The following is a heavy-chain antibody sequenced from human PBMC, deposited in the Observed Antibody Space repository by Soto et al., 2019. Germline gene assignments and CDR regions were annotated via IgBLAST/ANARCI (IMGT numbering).Heavy chain of an antibody. CDR3: ATAMKDVDVYHLGS. Sequence: QVQLQESGPGLVKPPQTLSLTCTVSGGSITSTGYFWSWIRQHPGKRLEFIGYISNTGNPFHNPSLKSRTTISRDTSKNLLSLNVTSVTAADSAVYYWATAMKDVDVYHLGSWCQGILVSVSS. V-gene: IGHV4-31*03. J-gene: IGHJ4*02. CDR1: GGSITSTGYF. CDR2: ISNTGNP. D-gene: IGHD3-16*01.